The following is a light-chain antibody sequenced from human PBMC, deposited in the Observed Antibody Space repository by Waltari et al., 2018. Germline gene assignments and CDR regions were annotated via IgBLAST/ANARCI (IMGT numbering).Light chain of an antibody. Sequence: ETVMKQSPVTLSVSPGESVTLSCTTSQFVSNNLAWYPQKPAQPRRLLRYGASTRATGVPARFSGSGSGTSFTLTISSLQSEDFGLYYCQQYNNWPGGFGPGTKVDVE. J-gene: IGKJ3*01. CDR2: GAS. CDR1: QFVSNN. CDR3: QQYNNWPGG. V-gene: IGKV3-15*01.